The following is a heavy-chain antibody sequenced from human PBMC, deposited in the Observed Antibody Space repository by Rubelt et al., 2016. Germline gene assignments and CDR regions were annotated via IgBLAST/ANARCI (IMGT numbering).Heavy chain of an antibody. CDR1: GYSFTSYW. D-gene: IGHD3-3*01. Sequence: EVQLVQSGAEVKKPGESLRISCKGSGYSFTSYWISWVRQMPGKGLEWMGRIDPSDSYTNYSPSVQCHVTISADKSSSTAYLQWSSLKASDNAMDYCAIYDFWSGYYLDYWGQGTLVTVSS. J-gene: IGHJ4*02. CDR3: AIYDFWSGYYLDY. CDR2: IDPSDSYT. V-gene: IGHV5-10-1*03.